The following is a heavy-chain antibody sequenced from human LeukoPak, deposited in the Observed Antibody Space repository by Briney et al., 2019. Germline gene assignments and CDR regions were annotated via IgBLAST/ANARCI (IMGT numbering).Heavy chain of an antibody. CDR3: ARGGLLRAAFDI. J-gene: IGHJ3*02. CDR1: GYTFTSYD. Sequence: ASVKVSCKASGYTFTSYDINWVRQATGQGLEWMGWMNPNSGNTGYAQKFQGRVTITRNTSISTAYMELSSLRSEDTAVYYCARGGLLRAAFDIWGQGTMVTVSS. D-gene: IGHD2-21*01. V-gene: IGHV1-8*03. CDR2: MNPNSGNT.